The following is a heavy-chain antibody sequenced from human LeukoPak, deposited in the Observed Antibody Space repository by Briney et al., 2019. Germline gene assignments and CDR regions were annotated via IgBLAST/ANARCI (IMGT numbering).Heavy chain of an antibody. CDR3: ARLRVATGYYYYGMDV. D-gene: IGHD5-12*01. V-gene: IGHV4-59*08. Sequence: SETLSLTCTVSGGSISSYYWSWVRQPPGKGLEWIGYIYYSGSTNYNPSLKSRVTISVDTSKNQFSLKLSSVTAADTAVYYCARLRVATGYYYYGMDVWGQGTTVTVSS. CDR2: IYYSGST. CDR1: GGSISSYY. J-gene: IGHJ6*02.